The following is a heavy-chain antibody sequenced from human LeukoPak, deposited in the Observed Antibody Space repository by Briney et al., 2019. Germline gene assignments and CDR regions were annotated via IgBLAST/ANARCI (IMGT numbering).Heavy chain of an antibody. V-gene: IGHV3-30*04. J-gene: IGHJ4*02. CDR1: GFTFSSYA. Sequence: PGGSLRLSCAASGFTFSSYAMSWVRQAPGKGLEWVAAIAFDDTDRYYIDSVKGRFTISRDDSKNTLYLHMTSLRAEGTAVYYCTNSDDYGDYWGQGTLVTVSS. CDR3: TNSDDYGDY. CDR2: IAFDDTDR.